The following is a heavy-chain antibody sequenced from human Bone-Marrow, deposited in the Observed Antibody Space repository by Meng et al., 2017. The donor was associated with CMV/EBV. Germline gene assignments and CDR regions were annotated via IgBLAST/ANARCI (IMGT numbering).Heavy chain of an antibody. CDR1: GFTFDDSG. V-gene: IGHV3-20*04. CDR3: ARMKSTIFGVGSYPYYYYGMDV. D-gene: IGHD3-3*01. Sequence: LSLTCAASGFTFDDSGMSWVRQAPGKGLEWVSGINWNGGSTGYADSVKGRFTISRDNAKNSLYLQMNSLRAEDTALYYCARMKSTIFGVGSYPYYYYGMDVWGQGPTVTVSS. CDR2: INWNGGST. J-gene: IGHJ6*02.